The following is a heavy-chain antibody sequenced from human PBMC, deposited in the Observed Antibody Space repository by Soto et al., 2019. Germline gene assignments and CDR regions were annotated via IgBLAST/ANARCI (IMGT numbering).Heavy chain of an antibody. Sequence: PSETLSLTCTVSGGSVSSNGFYWSWIRQPPGKGLEWIGYIYYTGSTNYNPSLNSRVTISVDTSKNQFSLNLRSVTAADTAVYYCAREGSGRGGFDLWGQGTMVTVSS. V-gene: IGHV4-61*08. J-gene: IGHJ3*01. CDR3: AREGSGRGGFDL. CDR2: IYYTGST. D-gene: IGHD1-26*01. CDR1: GGSVSSNGFY.